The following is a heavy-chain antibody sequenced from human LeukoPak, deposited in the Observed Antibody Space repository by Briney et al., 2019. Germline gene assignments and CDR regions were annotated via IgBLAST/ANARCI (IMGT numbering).Heavy chain of an antibody. CDR1: GGSFSGYY. V-gene: IGHV4-34*01. J-gene: IGHJ4*02. D-gene: IGHD6-19*01. Sequence: PSETLSLTCAVYGGSFSGYYWSWIRQPPGKGLEWIGEINHSGSTNYNPSLKSRVTISVDTSKNQFSLKLSSVTAADTAVYYCARGSSSGCSFDYWGQGTLVTVSP. CDR3: ARGSSSGCSFDY. CDR2: INHSGST.